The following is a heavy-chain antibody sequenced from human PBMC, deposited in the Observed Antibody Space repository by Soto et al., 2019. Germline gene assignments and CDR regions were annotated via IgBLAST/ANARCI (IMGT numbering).Heavy chain of an antibody. J-gene: IGHJ4*02. CDR1: GGSVSSSSYY. CDR2: VYYSGST. Sequence: SETLSLTCPVSGGSVSSSSYYWGWVRQPPGQGLEWIGSVYYSGSTYYNPSLESRVTISVDKSKIQFSLKLMSLSAADTAVYYCGRLEGLATISYYFDYWGQGALVTVSS. V-gene: IGHV4-39*01. CDR3: GRLEGLATISYYFDY. D-gene: IGHD3-9*01.